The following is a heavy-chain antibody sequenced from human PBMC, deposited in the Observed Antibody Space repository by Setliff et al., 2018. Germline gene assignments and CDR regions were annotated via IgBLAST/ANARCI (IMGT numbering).Heavy chain of an antibody. D-gene: IGHD2-21*02. Sequence: SETLSLTCAVYGGSFSGYYWSWIRQPPGKGLEWIGEINHSGSTNYNPSLKSRVTISVDTSKNQFSLKLSSVTAADTAVYYCARGGGYWSYFEFWGQGSPVTVSS. CDR3: ARGGGYWSYFEF. CDR2: INHSGST. V-gene: IGHV4-34*01. J-gene: IGHJ4*02. CDR1: GGSFSGYY.